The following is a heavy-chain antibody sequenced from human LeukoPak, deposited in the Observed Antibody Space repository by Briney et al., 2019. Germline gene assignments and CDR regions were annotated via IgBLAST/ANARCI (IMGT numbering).Heavy chain of an antibody. CDR3: ARDERSAVAGTVNY. V-gene: IGHV3-21*01. CDR2: ISSSSYV. D-gene: IGHD6-19*01. Sequence: GGSLRLSCAASGFTFSSYSMNWVRQAPGKGLEWVSSISSSSYVYYADSVKGRFTISRDNAKNSLYLQMNSLRAEDTAVYYCARDERSAVAGTVNYWGQGTLVTVSS. CDR1: GFTFSSYS. J-gene: IGHJ4*02.